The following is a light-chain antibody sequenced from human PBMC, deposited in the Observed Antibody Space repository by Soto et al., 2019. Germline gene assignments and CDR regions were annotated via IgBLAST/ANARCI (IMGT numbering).Light chain of an antibody. CDR2: GTS. V-gene: IGKV3-20*01. Sequence: VVLTQSPGILYLSPGERATLSCRASQPVGRTYLAWYQQKPGQPPRLLIFGTSTRATGIPDRFSGGGSGTEFTLTISRLDPEDFAVYYCQQYDRTPPWTFGQGTRVEVK. CDR1: QPVGRTY. CDR3: QQYDRTPPWT. J-gene: IGKJ1*01.